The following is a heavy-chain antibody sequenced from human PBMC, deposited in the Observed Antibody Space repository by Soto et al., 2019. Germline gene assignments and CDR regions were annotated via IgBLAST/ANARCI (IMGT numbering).Heavy chain of an antibody. CDR3: TRPRYDGSGTPFDH. J-gene: IGHJ4*02. CDR1: GLTFSSYW. V-gene: IGHV3-74*01. CDR2: ISGDGSST. Sequence: EVQLVESGGGLVQPGGSLRLSCAASGLTFSSYWMHWVRQAPRKGLVWVSRISGDGSSTTYADSVKGRFIISRDNAKNTVYLQMNSLRAEDTAVYYCTRPRYDGSGTPFDHWGQGTLVTVSS. D-gene: IGHD3-22*01.